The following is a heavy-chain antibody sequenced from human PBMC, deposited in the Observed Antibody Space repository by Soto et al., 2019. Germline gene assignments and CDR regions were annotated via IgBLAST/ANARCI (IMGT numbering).Heavy chain of an antibody. V-gene: IGHV4-31*03. CDR2: IYYSGST. D-gene: IGHD5-18*01. J-gene: IGHJ5*02. Sequence: PSETLSLTCTVSGGSISSGGYYWSWIRQHPGKRLEWIGYIYYSGSTYYNPSLKSRVTISVDTSKNQFSLKLSSVTAADTAVYYSARERGSYSYYWLEPWGQGTLVAV. CDR1: GGSISSGGYY. CDR3: ARERGSYSYYWLEP.